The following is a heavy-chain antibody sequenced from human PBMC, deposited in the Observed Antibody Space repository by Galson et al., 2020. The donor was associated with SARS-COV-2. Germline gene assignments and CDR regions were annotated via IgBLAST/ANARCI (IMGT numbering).Heavy chain of an antibody. V-gene: IGHV4-61*02. CDR3: ARESRWELYFDH. CDR2: IYTSGST. Sequence: SETLSLTCTVSGGSISSGSYYWSWIRKPAGKGLEWIGRIYTSGSTNYNPSLKSRVTILVEMSKNQFSLKLTSVTAADTAVYYCARESRWELYFDHWGQGTLVTVSS. J-gene: IGHJ4*02. D-gene: IGHD1-26*01. CDR1: GGSISSGSYY.